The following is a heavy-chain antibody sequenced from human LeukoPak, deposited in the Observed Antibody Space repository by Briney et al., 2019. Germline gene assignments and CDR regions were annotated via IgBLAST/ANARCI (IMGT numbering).Heavy chain of an antibody. Sequence: GGSLRLSCAASGFTFSSYAMHWVRQAPGKGLECVAVISYDGNNKDYTDSVKGRFTISRDNAKNSLYLQMNSLRAEDTAVYYCARDFDTIMMIDFWGQGTLVTVSS. CDR1: GFTFSSYA. CDR2: ISYDGNNK. V-gene: IGHV3-30-3*01. D-gene: IGHD3-16*01. J-gene: IGHJ4*02. CDR3: ARDFDTIMMIDF.